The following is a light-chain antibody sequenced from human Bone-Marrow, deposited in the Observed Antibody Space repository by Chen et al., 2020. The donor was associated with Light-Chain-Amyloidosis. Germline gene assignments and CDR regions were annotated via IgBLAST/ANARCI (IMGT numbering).Light chain of an antibody. CDR1: SNDVSGDNH. V-gene: IGLV2-14*01. J-gene: IGLJ1*01. Sequence: QYALTQPAPVAGPPGQSITISCTGTSNDVSGDNHVLWYQQHPDKAPKLIIYEVTNRPSWVPDRFSGSKSDNTASLTISGLQTEDEADYFCSSNTITNTLVFGSGTRVTVL. CDR3: SSNTITNTLV. CDR2: EVT.